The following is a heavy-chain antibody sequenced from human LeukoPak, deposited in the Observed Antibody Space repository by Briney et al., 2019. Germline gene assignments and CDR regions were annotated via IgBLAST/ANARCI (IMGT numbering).Heavy chain of an antibody. CDR1: GFTFSSYA. CDR3: AKDRSSRYDFWSGSFSHHYYYYMDV. Sequence: GGSLRLSCAASGFTFSSYAMSWVRQAPGKGLEWVSAISGGSADYADSVKGRFSISIDNSKNTLYLQMNSLRAEDTAVYYCAKDRSSRYDFWSGSFSHHYYYYMDVWGKGTTVTVSS. D-gene: IGHD3-3*01. J-gene: IGHJ6*03. CDR2: ISGGSA. V-gene: IGHV3-23*01.